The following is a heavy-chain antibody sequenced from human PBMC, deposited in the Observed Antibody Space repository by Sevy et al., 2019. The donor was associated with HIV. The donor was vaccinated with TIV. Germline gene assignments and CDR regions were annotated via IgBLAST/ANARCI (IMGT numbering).Heavy chain of an antibody. CDR2: ISKDGRTK. V-gene: IGHV3-30*18. CDR1: GFTFNSYA. CDR3: AKDRCTGDVCENYYYALDI. Sequence: GGSLRLSCAASGFTFNSYAMHWVRQAPGKGLEWVAVISKDGRTKYYAESVKGRFNIPRDNSKNTLNLQMNSRRAEDTAVFYCAKDRCTGDVCENYYYALDIWGQGTTVTVSS. D-gene: IGHD2-8*02. J-gene: IGHJ6*02.